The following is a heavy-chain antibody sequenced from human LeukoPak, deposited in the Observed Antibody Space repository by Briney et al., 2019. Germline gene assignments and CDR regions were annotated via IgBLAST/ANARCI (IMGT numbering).Heavy chain of an antibody. CDR2: ISWDGDTT. V-gene: IGHV3-43*01. CDR1: GFTFDDYI. J-gene: IGHJ3*02. Sequence: GGSLRLSCAASGFTFDDYIIHWVRQAAGKGLEWVSLISWDGDTTYYADSEKGRFTISRDNSKNSLYLQMNSLRTEDTALYYCAKARGLIGGAFDIWGQGTMVTVSS. D-gene: IGHD3-22*01. CDR3: AKARGLIGGAFDI.